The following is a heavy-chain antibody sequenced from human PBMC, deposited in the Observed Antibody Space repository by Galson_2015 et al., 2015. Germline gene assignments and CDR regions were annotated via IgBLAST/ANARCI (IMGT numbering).Heavy chain of an antibody. D-gene: IGHD2-2*01. CDR2: IYHSGST. V-gene: IGHV4-4*02. CDR3: ARAGWCSSTSCNSGYYYYGMDV. J-gene: IGHJ6*02. Sequence: ATLSLPCAVSGGSISSSNWWSWVRQPPGKGLEWIGEIYHSGSTNYNPSLKSRVTISVDKSKNRFSLKLSSVTAADTAVYYCARAGWCSSTSCNSGYYYYGMDVWGQGTTVTVSS. CDR1: GGSISSSNW.